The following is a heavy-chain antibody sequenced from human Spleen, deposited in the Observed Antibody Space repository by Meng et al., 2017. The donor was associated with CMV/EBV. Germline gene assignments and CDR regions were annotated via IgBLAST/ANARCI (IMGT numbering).Heavy chain of an antibody. CDR2: IYSGGST. CDR1: GFTFSDYA. D-gene: IGHD6-13*01. J-gene: IGHJ6*02. Sequence: GESLKISCAASGFTFSDYAMSWVRQAPGKGLEWVSVIYSGGSTYYADSVKGRFTISRDNSKNTLYLQMNSLRAEDPAVYYCARDRRYSSSWYDYYYGMDVWGQGTTVTVSS. V-gene: IGHV3-66*02. CDR3: ARDRRYSSSWYDYYYGMDV.